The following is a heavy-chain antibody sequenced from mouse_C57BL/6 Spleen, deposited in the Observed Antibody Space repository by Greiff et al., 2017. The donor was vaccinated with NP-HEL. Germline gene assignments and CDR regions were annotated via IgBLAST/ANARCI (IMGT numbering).Heavy chain of an antibody. CDR3: ARRSRIYDGDAHWYFDV. D-gene: IGHD2-3*01. CDR1: GYTFTDYY. Sequence: EVQLQQSGPVLVKPGASVKMSCKASGYTFTDYYMNWVKQSHGKSLEWIGVINPYNGGTSYNQKFKGKATLTVDKSSSTAYMELNSLTSEDSAVYYCARRSRIYDGDAHWYFDVWGTGTTVTVSS. J-gene: IGHJ1*03. CDR2: INPYNGGT. V-gene: IGHV1-19*01.